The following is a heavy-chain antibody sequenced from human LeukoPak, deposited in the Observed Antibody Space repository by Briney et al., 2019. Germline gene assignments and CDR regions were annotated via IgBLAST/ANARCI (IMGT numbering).Heavy chain of an antibody. V-gene: IGHV4-34*01. CDR3: ARDRGNCKGYFYGGDCPLYFDL. Sequence: SETLSLTCAVYGGSFSGYYWSWIRQPPGKGLEWIGEINHSGSTNYNPSLKSRVTISVDTSKNQFSLKLSSVTAADTAVYYCARDRGNCKGYFYGGDCPLYFDLWGRGTLVTVSS. CDR1: GGSFSGYY. CDR2: INHSGST. D-gene: IGHD2-21*02. J-gene: IGHJ2*01.